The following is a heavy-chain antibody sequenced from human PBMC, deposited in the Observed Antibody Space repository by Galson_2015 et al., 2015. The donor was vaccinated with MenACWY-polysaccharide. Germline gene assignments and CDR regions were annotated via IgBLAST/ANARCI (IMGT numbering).Heavy chain of an antibody. Sequence: SVKVSCKASGYTFTTYYMHWVRQAPGLGLESMGWINPNSGVTNYAQKFQGSVTMTRDTSVSTVYMELNRLRSDDTAIYYCAKVVAGSVAFDYWGQGTLVTVSS. CDR3: AKVVAGSVAFDY. CDR2: INPNSGVT. CDR1: GYTFTTYY. V-gene: IGHV1-2*02. J-gene: IGHJ4*02. D-gene: IGHD6-19*01.